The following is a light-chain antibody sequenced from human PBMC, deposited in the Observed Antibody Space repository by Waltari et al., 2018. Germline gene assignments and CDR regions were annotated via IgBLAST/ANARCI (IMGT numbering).Light chain of an antibody. V-gene: IGKV4-1*01. J-gene: IGKJ1*01. Sequence: DIVMTQSPDSLAVSLGERANINCKSSQSVLYSSNNKNYLAWYQQKPGQPPRLLIYWASTRESGVPDRFSGSGSGTDFTLTISSLQAEDVALYYCQQYYSTPQAFGQGTKVEI. CDR3: QQYYSTPQA. CDR1: QSVLYSSNNKNY. CDR2: WAS.